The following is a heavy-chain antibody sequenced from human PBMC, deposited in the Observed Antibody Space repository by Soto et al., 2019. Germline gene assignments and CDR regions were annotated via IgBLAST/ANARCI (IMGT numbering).Heavy chain of an antibody. Sequence: GXPVKVSCPAAGDPYISDASTWGRKATGQGLEWMGGIIPIFGTANYAQKFQGRVTITADESTSTAYMELSSLRSEDTAVYYCPSAAPEVYYDYLCCMDVSGQATTVTVSS. V-gene: IGHV1-69*01. D-gene: IGHD3-16*01. J-gene: IGHJ6*02. CDR1: GDPYISDA. CDR3: PSAAPEVYYDYLCCMDV. CDR2: IIPIFGTA.